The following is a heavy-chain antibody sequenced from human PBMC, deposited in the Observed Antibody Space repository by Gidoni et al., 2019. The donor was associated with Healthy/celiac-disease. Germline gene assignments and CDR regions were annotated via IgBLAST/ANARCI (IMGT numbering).Heavy chain of an antibody. CDR2: ISYDGSNK. Sequence: QVQLVESGGGVVQPGRSLRLSCAASGFTFSSYGMHWVRPAPGKGLEWVAVISYDGSNKYYADSVKGRFTISRDNSKNTLYLQMNSLRAEDTAVYYCAKDIKGYCSSTSCYFPYYYYGMDVWGQGTTVTVSS. CDR3: AKDIKGYCSSTSCYFPYYYYGMDV. CDR1: GFTFSSYG. V-gene: IGHV3-30*18. D-gene: IGHD2-2*01. J-gene: IGHJ6*02.